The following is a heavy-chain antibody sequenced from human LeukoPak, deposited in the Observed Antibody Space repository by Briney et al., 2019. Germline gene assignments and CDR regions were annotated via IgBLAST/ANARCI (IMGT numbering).Heavy chain of an antibody. CDR1: GGSVSSGSYY. CDR3: ARDARVGWFDP. D-gene: IGHD1-26*01. V-gene: IGHV4-61*01. J-gene: IGHJ5*02. Sequence: SETLSLTCTVSGGSVSSGSYYWSWIRQPPGTGLEWIGYIYYSGSTNYNPSLKSRVTISVDTSKNQFSLKLSSVTAADTAVYYCARDARVGWFDPWGQGTLVTVSS. CDR2: IYYSGST.